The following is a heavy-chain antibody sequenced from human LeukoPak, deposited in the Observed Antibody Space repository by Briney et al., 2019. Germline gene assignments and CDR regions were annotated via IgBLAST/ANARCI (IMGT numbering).Heavy chain of an antibody. D-gene: IGHD1-26*01. Sequence: GESLKISCKGSGYSFTSYWIGWVRQMPGQGLECTGIIYPGDSDTRYSPSFQGQVTISADRSISTAYLQWSSLKASDTAMYYCARGPRVGVSSDFDIWGQGTMVTVSS. J-gene: IGHJ3*02. CDR2: IYPGDSDT. V-gene: IGHV5-51*01. CDR1: GYSFTSYW. CDR3: ARGPRVGVSSDFDI.